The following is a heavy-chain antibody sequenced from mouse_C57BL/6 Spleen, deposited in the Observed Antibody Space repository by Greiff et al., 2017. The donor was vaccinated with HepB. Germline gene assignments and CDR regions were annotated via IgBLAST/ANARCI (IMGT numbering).Heavy chain of an antibody. J-gene: IGHJ4*01. Sequence: ESGPGLVKPSQSLSLTCSVTGYSITSGYYWNWIRQFPGNKLEWMGYISYDGSNNYNPSLKNRISITRNTSKNQFFLKLNSVTTEDTATYYCARRGVPYAMDYWGQGTSVTVSS. CDR1: GYSITSGYY. V-gene: IGHV3-6*01. CDR2: ISYDGSN. CDR3: ARRGVPYAMDY.